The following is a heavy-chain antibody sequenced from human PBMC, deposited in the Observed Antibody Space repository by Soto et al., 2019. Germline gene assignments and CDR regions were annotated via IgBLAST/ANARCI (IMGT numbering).Heavy chain of an antibody. CDR3: ATAPLNKWGCFDP. CDR1: GYTFTSYD. D-gene: IGHD1-26*01. V-gene: IGHV1-8*01. Sequence: ASVKVSCKASGYTFTSYDINWVRQATGQGLEWMGWMNPNSGNTGYAQKFQGRVTMTRNTSISTAYMELSSLRSEDTAVYYCATAPLNKWGCFDPWGQGTLVTVSS. CDR2: MNPNSGNT. J-gene: IGHJ5*02.